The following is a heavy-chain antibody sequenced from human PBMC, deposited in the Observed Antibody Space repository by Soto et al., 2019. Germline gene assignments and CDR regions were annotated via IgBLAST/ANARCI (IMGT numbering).Heavy chain of an antibody. CDR3: XXXGXVYSSSWYTTWFDP. Sequence: QVQLVESGGGVVQPGRSLRLSCAASGFTFSSYGMHWVRQAPGKGLEWVAVISYDGSNKYYADSVKGRFTISRDNTKNTLYLQXXXXXAEDTAXYYXXXXGXVYSSSWYTTWFDPWGQGTLVTV. CDR1: GFTFSSYG. CDR2: ISYDGSNK. D-gene: IGHD6-13*01. J-gene: IGHJ5*02. V-gene: IGHV3-30*03.